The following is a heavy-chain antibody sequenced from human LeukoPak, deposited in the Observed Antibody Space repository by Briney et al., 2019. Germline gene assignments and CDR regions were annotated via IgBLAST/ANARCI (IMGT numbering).Heavy chain of an antibody. CDR2: IYYSGST. D-gene: IGHD6-6*01. CDR3: ASSEYSSSSPDY. CDR1: GGSISSSSYY. V-gene: IGHV4-39*07. J-gene: IGHJ4*02. Sequence: SETLSLTCTVSGGSISSSSYYWGWIRQPPGKGLEWIGSIYYSGSTYYNPSLKSRVTISVDTSKNQFSLKLSSVTAADTAVYYCASSEYSSSSPDYWGQGTLVTVSS.